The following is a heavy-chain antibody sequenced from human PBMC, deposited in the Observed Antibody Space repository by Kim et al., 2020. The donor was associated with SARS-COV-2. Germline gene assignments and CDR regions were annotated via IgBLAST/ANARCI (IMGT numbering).Heavy chain of an antibody. V-gene: IGHV3-23*01. J-gene: IGHJ4*02. Sequence: YHADPEQRLFTIARDNAKNTLYLQRNSLRSEDTAVYYCAKPDVLAPVFDYWGQGTLVTVSS. D-gene: IGHD6-6*01. CDR3: AKPDVLAPVFDY.